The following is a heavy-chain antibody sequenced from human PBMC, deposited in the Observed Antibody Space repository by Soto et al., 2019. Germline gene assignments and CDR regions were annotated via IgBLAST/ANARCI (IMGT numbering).Heavy chain of an antibody. CDR2: IYSNGDT. D-gene: IGHD6-6*01. CDR1: SDSMNSGGYY. Sequence: SETLSLTCPVSSDSMNSGGYYWSWIRQHPGKGLEWIGYIYSNGDTYYNPSLKSRVTISVDTSKNQFSLNLTSVTAADTAVYYCARRGGSSSGYYYYAMDVWGQGTTVTVSS. V-gene: IGHV4-31*03. J-gene: IGHJ6*02. CDR3: ARRGGSSSGYYYYAMDV.